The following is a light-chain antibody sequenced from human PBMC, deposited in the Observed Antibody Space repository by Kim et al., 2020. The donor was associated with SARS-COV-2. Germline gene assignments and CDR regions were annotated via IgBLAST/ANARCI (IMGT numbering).Light chain of an antibody. J-gene: IGKJ1*01. CDR2: GAS. CDR1: QSVSGSY. Sequence: SPGERASLSCRASQSVSGSYLAWYQQKPGQAPRLLIYGASSRATGTPDRFSGSGSGTDFTLTISRLEPEDFAVYYCQQYGSSPWTFGQGTKVEIK. V-gene: IGKV3-20*01. CDR3: QQYGSSPWT.